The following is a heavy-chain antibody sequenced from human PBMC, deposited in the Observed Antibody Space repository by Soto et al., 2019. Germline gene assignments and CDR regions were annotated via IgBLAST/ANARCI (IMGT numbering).Heavy chain of an antibody. D-gene: IGHD6-19*01. J-gene: IGHJ6*02. CDR3: ARDFRAAGLTNYYYYGMDV. CDR1: GGSISSYY. V-gene: IGHV4-59*01. Sequence: QVQLQESGPGLVKPSETLSLTCTVSGGSISSYYWSWIRQPPGKGLEWIGYIYYSGSTNYNPSLKSRVTISVDTSKNQFSLKLSSVTAADTAVYYCARDFRAAGLTNYYYYGMDVWGQGTTVTVSS. CDR2: IYYSGST.